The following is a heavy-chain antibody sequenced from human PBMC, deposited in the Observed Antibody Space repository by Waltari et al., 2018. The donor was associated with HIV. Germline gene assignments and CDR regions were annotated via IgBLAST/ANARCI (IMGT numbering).Heavy chain of an antibody. D-gene: IGHD2-15*01. CDR2: IYWNDDK. Sequence: QITLKESGPTLVKPTQTLTLTCTFSGFSLSTSGVGVGWTRTPPGKALEWLGLIYWNDDKRYSPSLKSRLTITKDTSKNQVVLTMTNMDPGDTATYYCAHAYCSGGSCYWEWFDPWGQGTLVTVSS. CDR1: GFSLSTSGVG. CDR3: AHAYCSGGSCYWEWFDP. J-gene: IGHJ5*02. V-gene: IGHV2-5*01.